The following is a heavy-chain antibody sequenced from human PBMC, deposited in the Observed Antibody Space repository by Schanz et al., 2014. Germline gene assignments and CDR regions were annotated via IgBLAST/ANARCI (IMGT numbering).Heavy chain of an antibody. CDR2: ISHDGYST. J-gene: IGHJ4*02. D-gene: IGHD2-8*02. CDR1: GFTFSIYA. Sequence: EVHLLESGGGLVPPGGSLRLSCLASGFTFSIYAMHWVRQAPGKGLEYVSAISHDGYSTYYADSAKGRFTISRDNSKNTLYLQMSSLRAEDTAVYYCAKSLESCPGGRCSRGYFDYWGQGTLVIVSS. V-gene: IGHV3-64D*06. CDR3: AKSLESCPGGRCSRGYFDY.